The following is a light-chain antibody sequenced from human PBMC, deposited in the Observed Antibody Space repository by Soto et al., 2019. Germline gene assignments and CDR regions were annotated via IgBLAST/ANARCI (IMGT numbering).Light chain of an antibody. CDR3: QQYSKWPIT. CDR1: QGVTTN. CDR2: GIS. Sequence: EIIMTQSPASLSVSPGERVTLSCRAGQGVTTNFAWYQQKSGQSPRLLIYGISTRATGIPARFSGSGSGTEFSLTISSLQSEDFAVYYCQQYSKWPITFGQGTRLRL. J-gene: IGKJ5*01. V-gene: IGKV3-15*01.